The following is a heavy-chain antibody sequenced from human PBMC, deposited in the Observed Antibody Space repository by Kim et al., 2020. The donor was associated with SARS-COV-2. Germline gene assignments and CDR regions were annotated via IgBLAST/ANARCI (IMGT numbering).Heavy chain of an antibody. CDR1: GFTFSSYG. V-gene: IGHV3-30*18. CDR2: ISYDGSNK. Sequence: GGSLRLSCEASGFTFSSYGMHWVRQAPGKGLEWVAVISYDGSNKYYADSVKGRFTISRDNSKNTLYLQMNSLRAEDTAVYYCAKDVGDIVVVVAATPVDYYGIDVWGQGTTVTVSS. J-gene: IGHJ6*02. D-gene: IGHD2-15*01. CDR3: AKDVGDIVVVVAATPVDYYGIDV.